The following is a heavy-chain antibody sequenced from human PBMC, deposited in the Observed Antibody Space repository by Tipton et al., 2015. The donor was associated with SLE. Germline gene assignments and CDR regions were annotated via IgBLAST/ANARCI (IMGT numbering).Heavy chain of an antibody. V-gene: IGHV4-39*07. CDR1: GGSISSSSYY. CDR3: ARGIGITGTTEY. D-gene: IGHD1-7*01. J-gene: IGHJ4*02. CDR2: GYYSGNT. Sequence: GLVKPSETLSLTCTVSGGSISSSSYYWAWIRRPPGKGLEWVGSGYYSGNTYYNPSLKSRVTISVDTSKNQFSLRLSSLTAADTAVYYCARGIGITGTTEYWGQGTLVTVSS.